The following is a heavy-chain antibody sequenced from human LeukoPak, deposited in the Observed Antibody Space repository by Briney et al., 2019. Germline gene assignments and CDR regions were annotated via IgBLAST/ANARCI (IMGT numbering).Heavy chain of an antibody. J-gene: IGHJ4*02. V-gene: IGHV3-21*01. CDR1: GFTFSSHS. CDR2: ISRGGSDK. CDR3: TREVSTTNGDLDY. D-gene: IGHD4-17*01. Sequence: PGGSLRLSCAASGFTFSSHSMNWVRQAPGQGLEWVSSISRGGSDKFHADSVKHRFTISRDNAKSSLYLQMNSLRAEDTAVYYCTREVSTTNGDLDYWGQGTPVTVSS.